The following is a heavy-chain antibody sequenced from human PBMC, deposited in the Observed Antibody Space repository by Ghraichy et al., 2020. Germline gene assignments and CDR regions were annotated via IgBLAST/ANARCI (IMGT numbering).Heavy chain of an antibody. Sequence: SGPTLVKPTQTLTLTCTFSGFSLSTSGMCVIWIRQPPGKALEWLARIDWDDDKYYSTSLKTRLTISKDTSKNQVVLTMTNMDPVDTATYYCARLNIHDYGDPAADYWGQGTLVTVSS. CDR2: IDWDDDK. D-gene: IGHD4-17*01. CDR1: GFSLSTSGMC. CDR3: ARLNIHDYGDPAADY. J-gene: IGHJ4*02. V-gene: IGHV2-70*11.